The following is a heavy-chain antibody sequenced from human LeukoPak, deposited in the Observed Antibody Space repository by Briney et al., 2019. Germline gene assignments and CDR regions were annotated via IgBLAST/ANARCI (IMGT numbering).Heavy chain of an antibody. V-gene: IGHV3-7*01. Sequence: GGSLRLSCAASGFTFSSYWMSWVRQAPGKGLEGVANIKQDGSEKYYVDSVKGRFTISRDNAKNSLYLQMNSLRAEDTAVYYCARCGGDCYSGFDYWGQGTLVTVSS. D-gene: IGHD2-21*02. CDR1: GFTFSSYW. CDR2: IKQDGSEK. CDR3: ARCGGDCYSGFDY. J-gene: IGHJ4*02.